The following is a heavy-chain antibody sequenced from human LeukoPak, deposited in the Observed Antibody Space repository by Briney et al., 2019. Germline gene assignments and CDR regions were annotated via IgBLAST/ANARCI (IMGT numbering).Heavy chain of an antibody. Sequence: PGRSLRLSCAASGFTFNDYAMHWVRQGPGKGLEWVSGISGNTGNTGYADSVKGRFTISRDNARNSLYLQMNSLRAEDTALYYCAKDVEKGMYYYGPGGFDYWGQGTLVTVSS. CDR2: ISGNTGNT. CDR3: AKDVEKGMYYYGPGGFDY. CDR1: GFTFNDYA. D-gene: IGHD3-10*01. V-gene: IGHV3-9*01. J-gene: IGHJ4*02.